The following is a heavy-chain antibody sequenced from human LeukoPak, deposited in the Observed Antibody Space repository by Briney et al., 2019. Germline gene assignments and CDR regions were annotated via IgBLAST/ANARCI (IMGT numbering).Heavy chain of an antibody. CDR2: IKQDGSEK. CDR3: ARDLRSGSYYNFKTNWFDP. J-gene: IGHJ5*02. CDR1: GFTFSSYW. V-gene: IGHV3-7*03. Sequence: GSLRLSCAASGFTFSSYWMSWVRQAPGKGLEWVANIKQDGSEKYYVDSVKGRFTISRDNAKNSLYLQMNSLRAEDTAVYYCARDLRSGSYYNFKTNWFDPWGQGTLVTVSS. D-gene: IGHD3-10*01.